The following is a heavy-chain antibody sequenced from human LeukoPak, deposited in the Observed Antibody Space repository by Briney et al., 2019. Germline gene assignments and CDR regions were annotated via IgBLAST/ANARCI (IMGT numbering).Heavy chain of an antibody. D-gene: IGHD4-17*01. CDR3: TTGPLYGDYEGEDY. CDR2: IKSKADGGTT. V-gene: IGHV3-15*01. CDR1: GFTFSNAW. J-gene: IGHJ4*02. Sequence: GGSLRLSCAASGFTFSNAWMSWVRQAPGKGLEWVGRIKSKADGGTTDYAAPVKGRFTISRDDSKNTLYLQMNSLKTEDTAVYDCTTGPLYGDYEGEDYGGQGTLVTVSS.